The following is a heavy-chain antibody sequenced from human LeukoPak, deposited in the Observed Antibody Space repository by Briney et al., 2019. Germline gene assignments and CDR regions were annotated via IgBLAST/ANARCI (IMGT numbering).Heavy chain of an antibody. CDR1: GGSFSGYY. V-gene: IGHV4-34*01. D-gene: IGHD6-13*01. CDR2: INHSGST. J-gene: IGHJ4*02. Sequence: PSETLSLTCAVYGGSFSGYYWSWIRQPPGKGLEWIGEINHSGSTNYNPSLKSRVTTSVDTSKNQFSQKLSSVTAADTAVYYCARDSDSLDYWGQGTLVTVSS. CDR3: ARDSDSLDY.